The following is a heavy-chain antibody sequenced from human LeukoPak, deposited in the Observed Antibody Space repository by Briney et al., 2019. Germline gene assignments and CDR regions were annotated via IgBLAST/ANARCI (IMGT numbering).Heavy chain of an antibody. J-gene: IGHJ4*02. D-gene: IGHD1-14*01. CDR1: GFTVITND. CDR3: ARGVEPLAANTLAY. V-gene: IGHV3-53*01. Sequence: GGSLRLYCAASGFTVITNDMAWVHQAPGKGLEWASVLYSDGNTKYADSVQGRFTISRDNSKNTLYLEMNSLSPDDTAVYYCARGVEPLAANTLAYWGQGTLVTVSS. CDR2: LYSDGNT.